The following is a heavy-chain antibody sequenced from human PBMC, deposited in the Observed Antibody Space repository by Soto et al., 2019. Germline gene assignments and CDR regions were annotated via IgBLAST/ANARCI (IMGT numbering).Heavy chain of an antibody. CDR2: IYYSGST. D-gene: IGHD1-7*01. V-gene: IGHV4-31*03. Sequence: PSETLSLTCTVSGGSISSGGYYWSWIRQHPGKGLEWIGYIYYSGSTYYNPSLKSRVTISVDTSKNQFSLKLSSVTAADTAVYYCARDLGWNYSSDNYGMDVWGQGTTVTVSS. J-gene: IGHJ6*02. CDR3: ARDLGWNYSSDNYGMDV. CDR1: GGSISSGGYY.